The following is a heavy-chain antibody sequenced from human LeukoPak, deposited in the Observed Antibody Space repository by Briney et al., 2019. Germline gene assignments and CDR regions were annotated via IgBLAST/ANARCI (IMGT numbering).Heavy chain of an antibody. CDR1: GGSISSSSYY. CDR2: IYYSGST. V-gene: IGHV4-39*07. J-gene: IGHJ4*02. Sequence: SETLSLTCTVSGGSISSSSYYWGWIRQPPGKGLEWIGSIYYSGSTYYNPSLKSRVAISVDTSKNQFSLKLSSVTAADTAVYYCARAGYGGSYGKIDYWGQGTLVTVSS. D-gene: IGHD1-26*01. CDR3: ARAGYGGSYGKIDY.